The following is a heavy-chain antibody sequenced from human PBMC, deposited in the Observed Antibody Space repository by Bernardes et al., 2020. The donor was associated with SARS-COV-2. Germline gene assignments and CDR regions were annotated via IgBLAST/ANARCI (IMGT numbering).Heavy chain of an antibody. CDR3: ARSMTIFGISVIGHYFDY. CDR2: ISPNHGET. D-gene: IGHD3-10*02. CDR1: GYAFTNYA. J-gene: IGHJ4*02. V-gene: IGHV1-18*01. Sequence: ASVKVSCKASGYAFTNYAITWVRQVPGQGPEWMGWISPNHGETKYAQKFQDRVTMSTDTSTSTAYLDLRSLKSDDTAVYFCARSMTIFGISVIGHYFDYWGQGTLITVSS.